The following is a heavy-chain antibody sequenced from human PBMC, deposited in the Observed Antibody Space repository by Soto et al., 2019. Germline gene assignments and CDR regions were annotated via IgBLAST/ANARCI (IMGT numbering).Heavy chain of an antibody. CDR3: ARAPYGSGTKPYYFDY. V-gene: IGHV4-59*01. Sequence: SENLSLTCTVSGGSMSSYYWRWIRLPPGKGLEWIGFIYNSGSTNYNPSLKSRVTISMDTSRNQFSLILSSVTAADTAVYYCARAPYGSGTKPYYFDYWGQGTLVTVSS. CDR1: GGSMSSYY. J-gene: IGHJ4*02. D-gene: IGHD3-10*01. CDR2: IYNSGST.